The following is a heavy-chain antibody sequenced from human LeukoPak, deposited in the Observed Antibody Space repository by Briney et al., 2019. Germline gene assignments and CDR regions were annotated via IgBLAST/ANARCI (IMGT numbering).Heavy chain of an antibody. Sequence: AGGSLRLSCAASGFTFSSYSMNWVRQAPGKGLEWVSSISSSSSYIYYADSVKGRFTISRDNAKNSLYLQMNSLRAEDTAVYYCARLRGYGDYVDYWGQGTLVTVSS. CDR1: GFTFSSYS. J-gene: IGHJ4*02. D-gene: IGHD4-17*01. CDR2: ISSSSSYI. V-gene: IGHV3-21*01. CDR3: ARLRGYGDYVDY.